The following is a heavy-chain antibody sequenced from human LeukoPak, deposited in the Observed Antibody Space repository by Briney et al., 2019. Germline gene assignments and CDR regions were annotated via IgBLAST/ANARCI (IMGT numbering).Heavy chain of an antibody. J-gene: IGHJ4*02. V-gene: IGHV3-21*01. D-gene: IGHD1-26*01. CDR3: AREVGVVGATCDY. Sequence: SGGSLRLSCSASGFTFSSYSMNWVRQAPGKGLEWVSSISSSSSYIYYADSVKGRFTISRDNAENSLFLQMNSLRAEDTAVYYCAREVGVVGATCDYWGQGTLVTVSS. CDR2: ISSSSSYI. CDR1: GFTFSSYS.